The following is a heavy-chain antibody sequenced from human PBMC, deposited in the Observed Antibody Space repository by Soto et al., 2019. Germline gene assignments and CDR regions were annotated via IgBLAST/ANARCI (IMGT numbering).Heavy chain of an antibody. CDR2: IYYSGST. D-gene: IGHD6-19*01. CDR3: ARLRGSGWCRPDY. V-gene: IGHV4-59*01. CDR1: GGSISSYY. J-gene: IGHJ4*02. Sequence: QVQLQESGPGLVKPSETLSLTCTVSGGSISSYYWSWIRQPPGKGLEWIGYIYYSGSTNYNPSLKSRVTISADTSKNQFSLKLSSVTAADTAVYYCARLRGSGWCRPDYWGQGTLVTVSS.